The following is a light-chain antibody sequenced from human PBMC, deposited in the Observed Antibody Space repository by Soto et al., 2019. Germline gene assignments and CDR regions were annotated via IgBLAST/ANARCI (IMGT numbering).Light chain of an antibody. J-gene: IGKJ4*01. CDR3: HQRSKWPLT. Sequence: EIVLTQSPATLSLSPGERATLSCRASQSVSSYLAWYQQKPGQAPRLLIYDASNRATGIPARFSGTGSGADFTLTISSLEPEDFAVYYCHQRSKWPLTFGGGTKVDIK. V-gene: IGKV3-11*01. CDR2: DAS. CDR1: QSVSSY.